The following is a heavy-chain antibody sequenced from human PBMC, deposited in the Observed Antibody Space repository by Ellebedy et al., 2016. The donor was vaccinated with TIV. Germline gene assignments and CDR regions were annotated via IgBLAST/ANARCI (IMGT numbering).Heavy chain of an antibody. CDR3: AKAVGYDDREFDY. CDR2: IYPGDSDT. J-gene: IGHJ4*02. D-gene: IGHD3-22*01. Sequence: KVSCKGSGYRFSNYWIGWVRQMPGKGLEWMGVIYPGDSDTRYSPSFQGQVTISADKAISTAYLQWSSLKASDTAMYYCAKAVGYDDREFDYWGQGTLVTVSS. CDR1: GYRFSNYW. V-gene: IGHV5-51*01.